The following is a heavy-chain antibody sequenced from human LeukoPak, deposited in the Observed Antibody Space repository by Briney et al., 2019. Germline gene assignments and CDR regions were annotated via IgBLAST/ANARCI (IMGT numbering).Heavy chain of an antibody. J-gene: IGHJ4*02. CDR3: AAVAGTSGYFDY. V-gene: IGHV4-30-2*02. CDR1: GGSISSGGYS. Sequence: SETLSLTCAVSGGSISSGGYSWSWIRQPPGKGLEWIGYIYHSGSTYYNPSLKSRVTISVDRSKNQFSLKLSSVTAADTAVYYCAAVAGTSGYFDYWGQGTLVTVSS. CDR2: IYHSGST. D-gene: IGHD6-19*01.